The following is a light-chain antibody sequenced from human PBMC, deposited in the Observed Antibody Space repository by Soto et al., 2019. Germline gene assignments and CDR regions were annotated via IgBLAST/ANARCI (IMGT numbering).Light chain of an antibody. CDR2: GAS. V-gene: IGKV3-15*01. CDR1: QSVSSN. Sequence: EIVMTQSPATLSASPGERATLSCRASQSVSSNLAWYQQKPGQAPRLLIYGASTRATGIPARFSGSGSGTEFTLSISSLQSEDFAVYYCQQYNGWPRTFGQGTEVEIK. CDR3: QQYNGWPRT. J-gene: IGKJ1*01.